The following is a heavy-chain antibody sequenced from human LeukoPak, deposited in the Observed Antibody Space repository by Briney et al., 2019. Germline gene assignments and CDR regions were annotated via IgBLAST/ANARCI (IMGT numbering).Heavy chain of an antibody. J-gene: IGHJ2*01. V-gene: IGHV3-21*01. D-gene: IGHD3-22*01. CDR3: ARDRDSRWDFDL. Sequence: GGSLRLSCAASGFTFSSYSMNWVRQAPGKGLEWVSFISSSSSYIYYADSVKGRFTLSRDNAKNSLYLQMNSLGADDTAVYYCARDRDSRWDFDLWGRGTLVTVSS. CDR2: ISSSSSYI. CDR1: GFTFSSYS.